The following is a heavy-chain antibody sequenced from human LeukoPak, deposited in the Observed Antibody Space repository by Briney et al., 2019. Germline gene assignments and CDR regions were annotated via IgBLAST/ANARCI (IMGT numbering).Heavy chain of an antibody. Sequence: GGSLRLSCAASGFTFSSYAMSWVRQAPGKGLEWVSSISSSSSYIDYADSAKGRFTISRDNAKNSLYLQMNSLRAEDTAVYYCARSVAGYLDYWGQGTLVTASS. CDR3: ARSVAGYLDY. V-gene: IGHV3-21*01. CDR1: GFTFSSYA. J-gene: IGHJ4*02. CDR2: ISSSSSYI. D-gene: IGHD6-19*01.